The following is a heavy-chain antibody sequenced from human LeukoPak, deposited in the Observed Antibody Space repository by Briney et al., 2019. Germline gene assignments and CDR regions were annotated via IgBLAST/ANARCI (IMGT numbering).Heavy chain of an antibody. J-gene: IGHJ4*02. CDR3: ARVVGASGHSDY. D-gene: IGHD1-26*01. CDR2: ISGNNGDT. V-gene: IGHV1-18*01. Sequence: ASVTVSCKASANIFTTYGISWVRQAPGQGLEWLGWISGNNGDTHYDEKVQGRVTLTTDTSTRTAYMEMRSLRSDDTAVYYCARVVGASGHSDYWGQGTLVTVSS. CDR1: ANIFTTYG.